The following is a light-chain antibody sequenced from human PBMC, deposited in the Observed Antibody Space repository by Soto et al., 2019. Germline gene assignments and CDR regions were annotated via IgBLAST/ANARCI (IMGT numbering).Light chain of an antibody. Sequence: VLTQSPLSLSVTLGQPASISCRSSQSLVYSDGNTYLSWFQQRPGQTRRRLIYKVSNRDSGVPDRFSGSGSGTDFTLKISMVEAEDVGVYYCMQGTRWPWTFGQGTKVEIE. V-gene: IGKV2-30*01. CDR2: KVS. J-gene: IGKJ1*01. CDR1: QSLVYSDGNTY. CDR3: MQGTRWPWT.